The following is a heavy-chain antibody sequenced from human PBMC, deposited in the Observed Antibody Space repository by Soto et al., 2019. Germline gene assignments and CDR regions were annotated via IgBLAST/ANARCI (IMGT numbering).Heavy chain of an antibody. D-gene: IGHD3-10*01. CDR1: GGSISPFY. V-gene: IGHV4-59*01. CDR2: LYYSGNT. J-gene: IGHJ6*02. CDR3: ARVRFLEWSPRHLWFGELLAPPDYYGMDV. Sequence: PSETLSLTCTVSGGSISPFYWSWVRQPPGKGLEWIGYLYYSGNTNYNPSLKSRVTISVDASKNQVSLRLTSVTAADTAVYYCARVRFLEWSPRHLWFGELLAPPDYYGMDVWGQGTTVTVSS.